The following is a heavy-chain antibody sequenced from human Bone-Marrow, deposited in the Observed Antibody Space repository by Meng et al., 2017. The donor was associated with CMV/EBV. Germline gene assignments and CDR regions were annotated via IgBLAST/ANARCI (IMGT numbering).Heavy chain of an antibody. J-gene: IGHJ4*02. CDR1: GFTFSSYW. V-gene: IGHV3-7*01. CDR3: ARAATGILFDY. CDR2: IKQDGSEK. Sequence: GESLKISCAASGFTFSSYWMSWVRQAPGKGLEWVANIKQDGSEKYYVDSVKGRFTISRDNAKNTLYLQMNSLRAEDTAVYYCARAATGILFDYWGQGTLVTVSS. D-gene: IGHD1-1*01.